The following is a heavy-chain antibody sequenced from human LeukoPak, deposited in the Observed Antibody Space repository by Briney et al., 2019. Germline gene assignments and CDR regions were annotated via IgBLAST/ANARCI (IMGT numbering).Heavy chain of an antibody. J-gene: IGHJ4*02. Sequence: SETLSLTCTVSGGSISSSSYYWGWIRQPPGKGLEWIGSIYYSGGTYYNPSLKSRVTISVGTSKNQFSLRLSSVTAADTAVYYCARQGSSNWNYYFDYWGQGTLVTVSS. CDR1: GGSISSSSYY. V-gene: IGHV4-39*01. D-gene: IGHD1-1*01. CDR3: ARQGSSNWNYYFDY. CDR2: IYYSGGT.